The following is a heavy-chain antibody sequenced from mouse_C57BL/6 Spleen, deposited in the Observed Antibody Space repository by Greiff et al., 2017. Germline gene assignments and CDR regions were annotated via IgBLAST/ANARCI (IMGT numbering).Heavy chain of an antibody. CDR3: ARNSAHYYGSSYVFDY. CDR1: GFSLTSYG. D-gene: IGHD1-1*01. J-gene: IGHJ2*01. Sequence: VMLVESGPGLVQPSQSLSITCTVSGFSLTSYGVHWVRQSPGKGLEWLGVIWSGGSTDYNAAFISRLSISKDNSKSQVFFKMNSLQADDTAIYYCARNSAHYYGSSYVFDYWGQGTTLTVSS. CDR2: IWSGGST. V-gene: IGHV2-2*01.